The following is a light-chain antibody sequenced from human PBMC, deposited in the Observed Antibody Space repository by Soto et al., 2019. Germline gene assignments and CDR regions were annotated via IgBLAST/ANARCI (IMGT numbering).Light chain of an antibody. J-gene: IGKJ1*01. CDR2: KAS. Sequence: DIQMAQSPSTLSASVGDRVTITCLASQSISNWLAWYQQKPGKAPKLLIYKASSLQGGVPSRFSGSGSGTEFTLTISSLQTDDFATYYCQQSNSYSWTFGQGTKVDI. CDR3: QQSNSYSWT. CDR1: QSISNW. V-gene: IGKV1-5*03.